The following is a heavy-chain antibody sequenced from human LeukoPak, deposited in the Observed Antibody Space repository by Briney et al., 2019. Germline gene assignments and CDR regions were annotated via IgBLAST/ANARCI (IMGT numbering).Heavy chain of an antibody. Sequence: GESGRISCKGSGYSFTSYWISWVRQMPGKGLEWMGRIDPSDSYTNYSPSFQGHVTISADKSISTAYLQWSRLKASDTAMYYCARGGAVERYCSSTSCYWVDAFDIWGQGTMVAVSS. CDR3: ARGGAVERYCSSTSCYWVDAFDI. CDR1: GYSFTSYW. D-gene: IGHD2-2*01. V-gene: IGHV5-10-1*01. J-gene: IGHJ3*02. CDR2: IDPSDSYT.